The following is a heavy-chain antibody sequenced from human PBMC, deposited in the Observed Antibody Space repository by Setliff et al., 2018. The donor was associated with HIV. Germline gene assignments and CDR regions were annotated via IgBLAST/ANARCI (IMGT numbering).Heavy chain of an antibody. D-gene: IGHD3-3*01. CDR3: ATFADGPDS. CDR1: GFSFSNSW. Sequence: GGSLRLSCAASGFSFSNSWMTWVRQAPGKGLEWVATIKEDGREKYYVGSVKGRFTISRDNAKRSLYLQMNRLKTDDTAFYYCATFADGPDSWGQGTLVTVSS. CDR2: IKEDGREK. V-gene: IGHV3-7*01. J-gene: IGHJ4*02.